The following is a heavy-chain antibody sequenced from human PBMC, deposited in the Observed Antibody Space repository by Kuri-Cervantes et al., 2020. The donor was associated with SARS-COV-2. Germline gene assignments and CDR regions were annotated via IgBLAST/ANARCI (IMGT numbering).Heavy chain of an antibody. V-gene: IGHV4-34*01. CDR1: GGSFSGYY. J-gene: IGHJ6*02. D-gene: IGHD3-22*01. Sequence: GSLRLSCAVYGGSFSGYYWSWIRQPPGKGLEWIGEINHSGSTNYNPSLKSRVTISVDKSKNQFSLKLSSVTAADTAVYYCAREGVRYYDSSGYYYDYYYGMDVWGQGTTVTVSS. CDR2: INHSGST. CDR3: AREGVRYYDSSGYYYDYYYGMDV.